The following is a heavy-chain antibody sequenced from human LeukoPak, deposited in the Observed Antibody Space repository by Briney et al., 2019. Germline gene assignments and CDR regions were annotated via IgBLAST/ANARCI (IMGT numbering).Heavy chain of an antibody. D-gene: IGHD1-26*01. CDR1: GYSFNNYW. V-gene: IGHV5-51*01. J-gene: IGHJ4*02. CDR2: IYPGDSDT. CDR3: ARGAGDRGSYNY. Sequence: GESLKISFQGSGYSFNNYWIGWVRQMPGKGLEWMGTIYPGDSDTRYSPSFQGQVTISADKSISTAYLQWSSLKASDTAMYYCARGAGDRGSYNYWGQGTLVTVSS.